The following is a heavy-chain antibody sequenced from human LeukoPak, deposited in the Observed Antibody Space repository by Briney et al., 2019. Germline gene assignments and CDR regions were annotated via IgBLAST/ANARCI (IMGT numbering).Heavy chain of an antibody. CDR3: ARGRRWLHKLTDY. Sequence: SVKVSCKASGGTFSSYAISWVRQAPGQGLEWMGRIIPILGIANYAQKFQGRVTITADKSTSTAYMELSSLRSEDTAVYYCARGRRWLHKLTDYWGQGTLVTVSS. D-gene: IGHD5-24*01. J-gene: IGHJ4*02. V-gene: IGHV1-69*04. CDR1: GGTFSSYA. CDR2: IIPILGIA.